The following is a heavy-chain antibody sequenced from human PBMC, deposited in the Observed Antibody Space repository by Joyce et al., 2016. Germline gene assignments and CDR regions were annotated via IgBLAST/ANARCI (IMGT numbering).Heavy chain of an antibody. CDR2: LYTAGNT. CDR1: GFTVTSKY. D-gene: IGHD5-18*01. Sequence: EVQLVESGGGLVQPGGSLRLSCVVSGFTVTSKYISWVRQAPGKGLGWVSVLYTAGNTYYADSVKGRFTISRHSSRNTVYLQLNSLRTEDTAVYYCATLRSGYSSSSSMFDYWGQGTLVTVSS. V-gene: IGHV3-53*04. J-gene: IGHJ4*02. CDR3: ATLRSGYSSSSSMFDY.